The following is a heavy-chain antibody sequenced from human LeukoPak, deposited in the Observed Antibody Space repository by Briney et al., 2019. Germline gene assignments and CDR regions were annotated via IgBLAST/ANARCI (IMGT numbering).Heavy chain of an antibody. CDR1: GYSFTSYW. Sequence: GESLKISCKGSGYSFTSYWIGWVRQMPGKGLEWMGIIYPGDSDTRYSPSFQGQVTISADMSISTAYLQWSSLKASDTAMYYCARPRRDGYNIDAFDIWGQGTMVTVSS. D-gene: IGHD5-24*01. J-gene: IGHJ3*02. CDR3: ARPRRDGYNIDAFDI. V-gene: IGHV5-51*01. CDR2: IYPGDSDT.